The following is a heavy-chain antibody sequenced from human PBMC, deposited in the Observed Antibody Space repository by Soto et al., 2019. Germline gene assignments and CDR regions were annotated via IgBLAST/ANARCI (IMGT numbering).Heavy chain of an antibody. CDR1: GGSFSAFH. CDR2: INHSGST. D-gene: IGHD1-26*01. V-gene: IGHV4-34*02. CDR3: AKMRGGSYYFYYYGMDV. Sequence: QVQLQQWGAGLLKPSETLSLTCAVYGGSFSAFHWTWIRQSPGKGLEWIGEINHSGSTNYNPSLKSRVTISVDTSKKQFALKLSSVTAADTAVYFCAKMRGGSYYFYYYGMDVWGQGTTVTVSS. J-gene: IGHJ6*02.